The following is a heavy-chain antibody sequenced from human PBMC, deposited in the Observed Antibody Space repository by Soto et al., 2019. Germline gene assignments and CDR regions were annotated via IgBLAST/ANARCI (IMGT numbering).Heavy chain of an antibody. V-gene: IGHV4-39*01. Sequence: SETLSLTCTVSGGSISSSSYYWGWIRQPPGKGLEWIGSIYYSGSTYYNPSLKSRVTISVDTSKNQFSLKLSSVTAADTAVYYCASLPSYYDILTGYYTEYWGQGTLVTVSS. D-gene: IGHD3-9*01. CDR3: ASLPSYYDILTGYYTEY. J-gene: IGHJ4*02. CDR1: GGSISSSSYY. CDR2: IYYSGST.